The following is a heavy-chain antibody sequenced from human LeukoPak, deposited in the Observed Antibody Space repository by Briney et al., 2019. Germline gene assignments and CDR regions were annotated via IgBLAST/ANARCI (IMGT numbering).Heavy chain of an antibody. D-gene: IGHD4-17*01. CDR3: ARRGGKNYGDYVVYDKYMDV. CDR2: INPNSGGT. V-gene: IGHV1-2*02. J-gene: IGHJ6*03. Sequence: ASVKVSCKASGYTFTGYYMHWVRQAPGQGLEWMGWINPNSGGTNYAQKLQGRVTMTTETSTSTAYMELRSLRSDDTAVYYCARRGGKNYGDYVVYDKYMDVWGTGTTVTVSS. CDR1: GYTFTGYY.